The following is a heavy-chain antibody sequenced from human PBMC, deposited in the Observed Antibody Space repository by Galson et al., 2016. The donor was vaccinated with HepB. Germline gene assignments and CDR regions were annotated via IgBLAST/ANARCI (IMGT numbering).Heavy chain of an antibody. CDR3: ARAHQFLWGGSGWQYYYYYYYMDV. CDR1: GFTFSSYA. V-gene: IGHV3-23*01. Sequence: SLRPSCAASGFTFSSYAMSWVRQPPGKGLEWASAIGDRDDRTFYADSVKGRFTISRDNAKNSLSLQMNSLRAEDTAVYYCARAHQFLWGGSGWQYYYYYYYMDVWGKGTTVTVSS. CDR2: IGDRDDRT. D-gene: IGHD6-19*01. J-gene: IGHJ6*03.